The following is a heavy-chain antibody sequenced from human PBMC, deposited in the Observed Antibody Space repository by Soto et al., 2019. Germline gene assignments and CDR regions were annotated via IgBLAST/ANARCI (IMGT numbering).Heavy chain of an antibody. CDR2: INHSGSA. J-gene: IGHJ5*02. V-gene: IGHV4-34*01. CDR3: ATLPPRIVVMTTEIHS. Sequence: SETLSLTCAVYGESFSGYIWTWIRQTPGKGLQWIGQINHSGSASYNPSLKNRVTISVDKSNNQFSLELRAVTAADRAVYYCATLPPRIVVMTTEIHSWGQGTLVTVSS. CDR1: GESFSGYI. D-gene: IGHD2-21*02.